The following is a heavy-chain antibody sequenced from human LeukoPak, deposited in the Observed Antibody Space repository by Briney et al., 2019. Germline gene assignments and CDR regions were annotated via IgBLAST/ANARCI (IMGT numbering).Heavy chain of an antibody. CDR3: ARASHYYDILTA. Sequence: SVKVSCKASGYTFTGYCMHWVRQAPGQGLEWMGRIIPILGIANYAQKFQGRVTITADKSTSTAYMELSSLRSEDTAVYYCARASHYYDILTAWGQGTLVTVSS. CDR2: IIPILGIA. D-gene: IGHD3-9*01. V-gene: IGHV1-69*04. CDR1: GYTFTGYC. J-gene: IGHJ4*02.